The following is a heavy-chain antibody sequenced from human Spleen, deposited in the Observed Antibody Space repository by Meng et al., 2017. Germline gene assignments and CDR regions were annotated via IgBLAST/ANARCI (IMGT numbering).Heavy chain of an antibody. CDR1: GGSFSDYY. CDR3: ARGTSGYSSSWYVY. CDR2: IYHSGST. Sequence: GQLQQGGAGLLKPSETLSLTLVVHGGSFSDYYWSWIRQPPGKGLEWIGEIYHSGSTNYNPSLESRVTISVDTSKNQFSLKVSSVTVADTAVYYCARGTSGYSSSWYVYWGQGTPVTVSS. J-gene: IGHJ4*02. D-gene: IGHD6-13*01. V-gene: IGHV4-34*01.